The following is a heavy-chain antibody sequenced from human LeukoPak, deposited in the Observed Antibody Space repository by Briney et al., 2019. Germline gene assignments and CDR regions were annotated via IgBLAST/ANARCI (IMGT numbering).Heavy chain of an antibody. CDR1: GFTFGSYA. CDR2: INWSGGST. Sequence: PAGSLRLSCAASGFTFGSYAMYWVRQVPGKGLEWVSGINWSGGSTGYADPLRGRFTISRDNAKNSLYLQMDSLRAEDTALYYCARAPITSPFYFDYWGQGTLVTVSS. CDR3: ARAPITSPFYFDY. V-gene: IGHV3-20*04. J-gene: IGHJ4*02. D-gene: IGHD2-2*01.